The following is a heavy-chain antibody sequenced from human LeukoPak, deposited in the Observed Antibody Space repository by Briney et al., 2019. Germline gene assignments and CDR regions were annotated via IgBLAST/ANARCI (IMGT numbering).Heavy chain of an antibody. D-gene: IGHD3-22*01. CDR2: IDNRGNT. CDR3: ARGSYVDLIVVVFDY. CDR1: GGSIDSGDSF. V-gene: IGHV4-30-4*08. J-gene: IGHJ4*02. Sequence: SETLSLTCTVSGGSIDSGDSFWGWIRQSPGKGLEWMGHIDNRGNTYYSPTLKSRLTISIDTSRNQFSLQLTSVTAADTAVYYCARGSYVDLIVVVFDYWGQGTLVTVSS.